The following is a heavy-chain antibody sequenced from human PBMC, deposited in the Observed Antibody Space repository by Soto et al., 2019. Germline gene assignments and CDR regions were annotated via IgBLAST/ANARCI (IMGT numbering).Heavy chain of an antibody. CDR2: IYYSGST. Sequence: ETLSLTCTVSGGSISSYYWSWIRQPPGKGLEWIGYIYYSGSTNYNPSLKSRVTISVDTSKNQFSLKLSSVTAADTAVYYCARLVWSYGTWFDPWGQGTLVTVS. V-gene: IGHV4-59*08. D-gene: IGHD5-18*01. CDR1: GGSISSYY. J-gene: IGHJ5*02. CDR3: ARLVWSYGTWFDP.